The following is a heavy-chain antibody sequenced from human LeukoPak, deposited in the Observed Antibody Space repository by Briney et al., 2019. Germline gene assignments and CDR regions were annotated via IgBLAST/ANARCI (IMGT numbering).Heavy chain of an antibody. D-gene: IGHD1-1*01. CDR1: GGSISSYY. Sequence: SETLSLTRTVSGGSISSYYWSWIRQPPGRGMEWIGYIYYSGSNNYNPSLKSRVAISVDTSKSQCSLWLSSVTAAETAVYYCATHRTPGANLNWFDPCGEGAL. CDR2: IYYSGSN. CDR3: ATHRTPGANLNWFDP. V-gene: IGHV4-59*01. J-gene: IGHJ5*02.